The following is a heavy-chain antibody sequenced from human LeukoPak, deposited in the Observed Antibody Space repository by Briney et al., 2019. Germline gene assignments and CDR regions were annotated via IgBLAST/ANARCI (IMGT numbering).Heavy chain of an antibody. Sequence: TLSLTCTFSGGSISSVGYYWSWIRQHPGKGLEWIGYIYHSGTTYYNPSLMSRISISIDTSKNQFSLKLSSVTAADTAVYYCARARAPSYHFDYWGQGALVTVSS. D-gene: IGHD1-26*01. V-gene: IGHV4-31*03. CDR3: ARARAPSYHFDY. CDR2: IYHSGTT. CDR1: GGSISSVGYY. J-gene: IGHJ4*02.